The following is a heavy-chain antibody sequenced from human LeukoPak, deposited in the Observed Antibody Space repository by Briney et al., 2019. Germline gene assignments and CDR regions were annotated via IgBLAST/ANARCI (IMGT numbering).Heavy chain of an antibody. Sequence: SETLSLTCTVSGGSISSYYWSWIRQPPGKGLEWIGYSYYSGSTNYNPSLKSRVTTSVDTSKTQFSLKLSSVTAADTAVYYCARDLDYWGQGTLVTVSS. CDR1: GGSISSYY. J-gene: IGHJ4*02. CDR3: ARDLDY. V-gene: IGHV4-59*01. CDR2: SYYSGST.